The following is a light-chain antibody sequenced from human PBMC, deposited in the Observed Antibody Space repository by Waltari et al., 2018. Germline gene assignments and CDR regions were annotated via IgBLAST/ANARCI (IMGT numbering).Light chain of an antibody. Sequence: DIPMTQSPSTLSASVGDRVTITCRARQSISSWLAWYQQKPGKAPKLLIYKASSLESGVPSTFSGSGSGTEFTLTISSLQPDDFGTYYCQQYNSFTWTFGQGTKVEIK. J-gene: IGKJ1*01. V-gene: IGKV1-5*03. CDR1: QSISSW. CDR3: QQYNSFTWT. CDR2: KAS.